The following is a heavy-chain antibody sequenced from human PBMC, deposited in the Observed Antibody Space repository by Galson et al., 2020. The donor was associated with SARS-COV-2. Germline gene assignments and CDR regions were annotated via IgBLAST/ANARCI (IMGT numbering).Heavy chain of an antibody. CDR3: ARTSGGTDAFDV. V-gene: IGHV4-31*03. D-gene: IGHD1-1*01. CDR2: IYYSGST. Sequence: SETLSLTCTVSGGSISSGGYYWSWIRQHPGKGLEWIGYIYYSGSTYYNPSLKSRVTISVDPSKKQFSLKLSSVTAADTAVYYCARTSGGTDAFDVWGQGTMVTVSS. J-gene: IGHJ3*01. CDR1: GGSISSGGYY.